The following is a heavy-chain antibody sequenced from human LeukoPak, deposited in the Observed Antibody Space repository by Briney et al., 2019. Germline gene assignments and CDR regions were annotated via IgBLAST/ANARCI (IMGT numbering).Heavy chain of an antibody. CDR2: VGGTIYGGTT. J-gene: IGHJ4*02. D-gene: IGHD6-19*01. Sequence: GGSLRLSCAASGFTFGDYAVSWFRQAPGKGLEWVGVVGGTIYGGTTEYAASVKGRFTISRDDSKSIAYLQMNSLKTEDTAVYYCTRDLKAGNRGYWGQGTLVTVSS. CDR3: TRDLKAGNRGY. CDR1: GFTFGDYA. V-gene: IGHV3-49*03.